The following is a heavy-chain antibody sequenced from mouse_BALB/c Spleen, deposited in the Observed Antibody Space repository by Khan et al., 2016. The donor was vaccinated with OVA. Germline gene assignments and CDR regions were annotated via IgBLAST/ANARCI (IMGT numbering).Heavy chain of an antibody. J-gene: IGHJ3*01. CDR1: GFTFSTYG. D-gene: IGHD1-1*01. CDR2: VSTGGSYT. Sequence: EVELVESGGDLVKPGGSLKLSCAASGFTFSTYGMSWVRQAPDKRLEWVATVSTGGSYTYYSDSVKGRFTFSRDNAKNTLYLQMSGLRSEDTAMLYCTRLAYYYDSEGFAYWGQGTLVTVSA. CDR3: TRLAYYYDSEGFAY. V-gene: IGHV5-6*01.